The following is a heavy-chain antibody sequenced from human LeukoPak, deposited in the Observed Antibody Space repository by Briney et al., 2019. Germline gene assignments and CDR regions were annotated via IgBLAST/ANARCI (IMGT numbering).Heavy chain of an antibody. V-gene: IGHV1-46*01. CDR2: INPSGGST. D-gene: IGHD4-17*01. CDR1: GCTFTSYY. CDR3: ATAYGDYGFYYSYYGMDV. J-gene: IGHJ6*02. Sequence: ASVTVSCKASGCTFTSYYLHWVRQAPGQGLEWMGIINPSGGSTGYAQKFQGRVTMHRDTSTSTVYVELSSLRSGDTGVYYCATAYGDYGFYYSYYGMDVWGQGTTVTVSS.